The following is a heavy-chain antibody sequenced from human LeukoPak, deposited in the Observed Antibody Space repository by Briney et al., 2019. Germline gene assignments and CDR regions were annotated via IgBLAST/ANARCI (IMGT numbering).Heavy chain of an antibody. D-gene: IGHD2-15*01. Sequence: ASVKVSCKASGYTFTGYYMHWVRQAPGQGLESMGWINPNSGGTNYAQKFQGRVTMTRDTSISTAYMELSRLRSDDTAVYYCARGPYCSGGSCYWGVYWGQGTLVTVSS. J-gene: IGHJ4*02. CDR2: INPNSGGT. CDR1: GYTFTGYY. V-gene: IGHV1-2*02. CDR3: ARGPYCSGGSCYWGVY.